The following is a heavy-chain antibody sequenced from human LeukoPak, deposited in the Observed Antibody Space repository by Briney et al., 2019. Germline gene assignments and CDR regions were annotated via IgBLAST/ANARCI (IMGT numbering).Heavy chain of an antibody. CDR2: INPNSGGT. D-gene: IGHD6-6*01. V-gene: IGHV1-2*02. CDR3: ARKSAARRTSEFDY. Sequence: ASVKVSCKASGYTFTEYYMNSVRQTPGQGLEWMGWINPNSGGTNYAQKFQGRVTMTRDTSISTAYMELSRRRSDDTAVYYCARKSAARRTSEFDYWGQGTLVTVSS. J-gene: IGHJ4*02. CDR1: GYTFTEYY.